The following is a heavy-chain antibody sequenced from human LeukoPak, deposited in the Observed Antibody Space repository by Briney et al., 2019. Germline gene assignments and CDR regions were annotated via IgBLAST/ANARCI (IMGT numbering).Heavy chain of an antibody. CDR1: GFTFSSYA. CDR2: ISGSGGST. J-gene: IGHJ4*02. D-gene: IGHD3-22*01. Sequence: GGSLRLSCAASGFTFSSYAMSWDRQAPGKGLEWVSAISGSGGSTYYADSVKGRFTISRDNSKNTLYLQMNSLRAEDTAVYYCAKGFVGYYDSSGYYPDYWGQGTLVTVSS. CDR3: AKGFVGYYDSSGYYPDY. V-gene: IGHV3-23*01.